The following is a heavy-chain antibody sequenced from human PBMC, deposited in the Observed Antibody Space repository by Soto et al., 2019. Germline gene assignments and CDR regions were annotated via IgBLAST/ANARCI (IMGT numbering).Heavy chain of an antibody. CDR2: INHSGST. CDR3: ARERIMITLGGVINYHGMDV. V-gene: IGHV4-34*01. D-gene: IGHD3-16*01. CDR1: GGSFSGYY. Sequence: QVQLQQWGAGLLKPSETLSLTCAVYGGSFSGYYWSWIRQPPGKGLEWIGEINHSGSTNYNPSLTSQVTISVDTSMNPFSLKLSSVTAADTAVYYCARERIMITLGGVINYHGMDVWGQGTTVTVSS. J-gene: IGHJ6*02.